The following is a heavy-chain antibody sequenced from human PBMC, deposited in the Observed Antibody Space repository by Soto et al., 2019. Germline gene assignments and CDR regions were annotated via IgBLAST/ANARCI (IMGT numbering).Heavy chain of an antibody. CDR1: GYTFPRYE. V-gene: IGHV1-8*01. D-gene: IGHD3-16*01. Sequence: KAAGYTFPRYETNCVRQHTRQKREWMRWRNPNSGNTGYTQKLQSRATMTRNTSRSPAYMKLSSVTSEDTAVYYCALSYGRARDGLDVWGQGPLGTVSS. CDR2: RNPNSGNT. CDR3: ALSYGRARDGLDV. J-gene: IGHJ6*02.